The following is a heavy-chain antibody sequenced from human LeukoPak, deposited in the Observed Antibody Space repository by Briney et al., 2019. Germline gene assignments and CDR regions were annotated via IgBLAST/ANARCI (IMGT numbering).Heavy chain of an antibody. CDR3: ARQTPYYSLAYFDN. D-gene: IGHD3-10*01. CDR2: VYHTGST. J-gene: IGHJ4*02. CDR1: SGSISNYY. Sequence: PSETLSLTCTVSSGSISNYYWSWIRQPPGKGLEWIGYVYHTGSTNYNPSLKRRVTTSVDTSRNQFSLKLISVTAADTAVYYCARQTPYYSLAYFDNWGQGTLVTVSS. V-gene: IGHV4-59*08.